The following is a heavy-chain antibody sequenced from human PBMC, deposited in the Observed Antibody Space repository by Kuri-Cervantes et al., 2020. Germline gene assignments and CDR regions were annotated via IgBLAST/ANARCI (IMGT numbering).Heavy chain of an antibody. CDR1: GFTFSSYA. CDR2: ISGDGGST. V-gene: IGHV3-23*01. Sequence: GESLKISCAASGFTFSSYAMTWVRQAPGKGLEWVSIISGDGGSTYYADSVKGRFTISRDNSKNMVYLQMNSLRAEDTAVYYCAKDNGGTSDYWGQGTLVIVSS. D-gene: IGHD2-8*01. J-gene: IGHJ4*02. CDR3: AKDNGGTSDY.